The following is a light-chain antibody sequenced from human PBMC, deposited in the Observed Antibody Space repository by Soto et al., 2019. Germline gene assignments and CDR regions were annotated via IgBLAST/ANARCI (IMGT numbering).Light chain of an antibody. CDR2: AAS. CDR1: QSVYSN. Sequence: EIVVTQSPAALSVSPGERVALSCRASQSVYSNLAWYKQNPGQAPRLLMYAASTRATGIPARFSGSGSGTEFTLTSSGLQSEDFAVYYCQQYSSWPLTFGGGTRVEIK. V-gene: IGKV3-15*01. CDR3: QQYSSWPLT. J-gene: IGKJ4*01.